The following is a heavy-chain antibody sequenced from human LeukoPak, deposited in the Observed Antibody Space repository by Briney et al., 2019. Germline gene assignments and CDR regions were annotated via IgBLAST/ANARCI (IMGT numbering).Heavy chain of an antibody. CDR1: GYTFTGYY. CDR3: ARDKGFTMVRGVIGY. V-gene: IGHV1-2*06. J-gene: IGHJ4*02. CDR2: INPNSGGT. Sequence: GAPVKVSCKASGYTFTGYYMHWVRQAPGQGLEWMGRINPNSGGTNYAQKFQGRVTMTRDTSISTAYMELSRLRSDDTAVYYCARDKGFTMVRGVIGYWGQGTLVTVSS. D-gene: IGHD3-10*01.